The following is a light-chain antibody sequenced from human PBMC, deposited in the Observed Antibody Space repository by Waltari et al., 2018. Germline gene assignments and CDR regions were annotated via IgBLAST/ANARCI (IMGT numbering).Light chain of an antibody. Sequence: DIQMTQSPSSLSASVGDRVTINCRASQSISSDLNWYQQKPGKAPKLLIYAASSLQSGVPSRFSGSGSGTDFTLTISSLQPEDFATYYCQQSYSTPFTFGPGTKVDIK. V-gene: IGKV1-39*01. CDR3: QQSYSTPFT. CDR1: QSISSD. CDR2: AAS. J-gene: IGKJ3*01.